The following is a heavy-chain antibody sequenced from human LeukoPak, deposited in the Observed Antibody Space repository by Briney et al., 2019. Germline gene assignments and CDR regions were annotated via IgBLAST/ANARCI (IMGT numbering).Heavy chain of an antibody. CDR3: ARHNQVTVTTSSYTYPMDV. CDR2: IRSTGST. D-gene: IGHD4-17*01. V-gene: IGHV4-59*08. J-gene: IGHJ6*02. CDR1: GGSVSDYF. Sequence: KSSETLSLTCTVSGGSVSDYFWSWIRQPPGKGLGWVAYIRSTGSTNYNPSLKSRLMISLDTSKSQVSLKLSSVTAADTAVYYCARHNQVTVTTSSYTYPMDVWGQGTTVSVSS.